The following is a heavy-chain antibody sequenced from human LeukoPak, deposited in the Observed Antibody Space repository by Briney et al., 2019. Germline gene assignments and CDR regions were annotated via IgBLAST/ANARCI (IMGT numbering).Heavy chain of an antibody. CDR1: GYTFTSYD. V-gene: IGHV1-8*01. CDR3: ARGPPNWGYDY. CDR2: MSPNSGDT. Sequence: ASVKVSCKASGYTFTSYDFNWVRQATGQRPEWMGWMSPNSGDTGYAQKFQDRVTMTRNTSISTAYMELSSLRSDDAAVYYCARGPPNWGYDYWGPGTLVTVSS. J-gene: IGHJ4*02. D-gene: IGHD7-27*01.